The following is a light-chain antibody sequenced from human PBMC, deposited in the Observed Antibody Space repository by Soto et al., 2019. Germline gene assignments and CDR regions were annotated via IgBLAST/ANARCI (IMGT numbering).Light chain of an antibody. CDR1: QSISSY. CDR2: DAS. V-gene: IGKV1-5*01. Sequence: AVSSTVKDSATLSCRASQSISSYLAWYQQKPGQAPKLLIYDASTMDTGVPSRFSGSGSGTDFTLTIISLQPADFAAYYCHQHHSCPGTFGQGTKVDVK. CDR3: HQHHSCPGT. J-gene: IGKJ1*01.